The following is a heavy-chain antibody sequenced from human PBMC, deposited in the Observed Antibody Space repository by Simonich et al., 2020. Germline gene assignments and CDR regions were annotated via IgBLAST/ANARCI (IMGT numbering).Heavy chain of an antibody. CDR3: ARANERDY. V-gene: IGHV3-21*01. CDR2: ISSSSSYI. J-gene: IGHJ4*02. CDR1: GFTFSSCN. D-gene: IGHD1-1*01. Sequence: EVQLVESGGGLVKPGGSLRLSCAASGFTFSSCNMNWVRQGPVKGLEWVSSISSSSSYIYYAESVKGRFTISRDNAKTSLYLQMNSLRAEDTAVYYCARANERDYWGQGTLVTVSS.